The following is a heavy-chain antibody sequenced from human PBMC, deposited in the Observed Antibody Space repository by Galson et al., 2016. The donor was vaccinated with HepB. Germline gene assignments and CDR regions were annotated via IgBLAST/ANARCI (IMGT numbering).Heavy chain of an antibody. J-gene: IGHJ4*02. CDR3: AKGLKHIVMVTAIIDF. D-gene: IGHD2-21*02. CDR1: GFTFSRYA. Sequence: SLRLSCAASGFTFSRYAMSWVRQAPGKGLEWVSAISGSAGSTYHADSVKGRFTISRDNSKKTLYLHMNSLRAEDTAVYYCAKGLKHIVMVTAIIDFWGQGTLVTVSS. V-gene: IGHV3-23*01. CDR2: ISGSAGST.